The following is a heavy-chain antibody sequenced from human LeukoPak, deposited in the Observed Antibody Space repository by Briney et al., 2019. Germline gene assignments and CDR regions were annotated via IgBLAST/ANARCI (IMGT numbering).Heavy chain of an antibody. CDR1: GGSISDSSFY. CDR3: ANRGIYGYFNY. CDR2: MSYSGIT. D-gene: IGHD3-10*01. J-gene: IGHJ4*02. Sequence: SETLSLTCSVTGGSISDSSFYWGWVRQAPGKGLDWIGSMSYSGITFYNPSLKSRVIISADTSKNQFSPRLTSVTAADTAVYYCANRGIYGYFNYWGQGTLVTVSS. V-gene: IGHV4-39*01.